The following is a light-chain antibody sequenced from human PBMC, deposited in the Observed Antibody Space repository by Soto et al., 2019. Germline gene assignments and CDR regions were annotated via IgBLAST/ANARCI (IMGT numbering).Light chain of an antibody. CDR3: GTWDSSLSAGV. CDR2: DNN. Sequence: QSVLTQPPSVSAAPGQRVTISCSGGRSNMGINYVSWYQQLPGTAPKVLIYDNNKRPSGIPDRFSGSKSGTSATLGITGLQTGDEADYYCGTWDSSLSAGVFGGGTKLTVL. J-gene: IGLJ3*02. CDR1: RSNMGINY. V-gene: IGLV1-51*01.